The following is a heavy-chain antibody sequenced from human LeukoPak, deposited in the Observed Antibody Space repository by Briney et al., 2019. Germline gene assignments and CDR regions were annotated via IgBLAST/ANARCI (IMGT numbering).Heavy chain of an antibody. CDR2: INHSGST. J-gene: IGHJ4*02. Sequence: PSETLSLTCAVYGGSFSGYYWSWIRQPPGKGLEWIGEINHSGSTNYNPSLKSRVTISVDTSKSQFSLKLSSVTAADTAVYYCARVRNHYYGSGSYYATRYYFDYWGQGTLVTVSS. V-gene: IGHV4-34*01. CDR1: GGSFSGYY. D-gene: IGHD3-10*01. CDR3: ARVRNHYYGSGSYYATRYYFDY.